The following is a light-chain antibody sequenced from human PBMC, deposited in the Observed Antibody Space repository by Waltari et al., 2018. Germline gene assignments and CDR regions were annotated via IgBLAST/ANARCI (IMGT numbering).Light chain of an antibody. Sequence: SYVLTQSPSVSVSPGQTVTITCSGDNLGERYVSWYQHKPGQSPVLVIFQHTRRPSVLPACFSGSMSGDTATMTSGGTQPVDEADYFCQAWASSNYVFASGTKVTVL. CDR2: QHT. V-gene: IGLV3-1*01. J-gene: IGLJ1*01. CDR1: NLGERY. CDR3: QAWASSNYV.